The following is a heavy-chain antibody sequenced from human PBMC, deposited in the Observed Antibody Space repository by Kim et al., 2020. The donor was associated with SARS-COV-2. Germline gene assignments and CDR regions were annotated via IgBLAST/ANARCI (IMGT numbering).Heavy chain of an antibody. CDR1: GVPISTYY. CDR3: AALGGGF. CDR2: IYDSGST. J-gene: IGHJ4*02. Sequence: SETLSLTCTVSGVPISTYYWSWIRQSPGKGLEWIGYIYDSGSTNSNPSLRSRVPISLDASKNQSSLKLSPVTAADTPVYYCAALGGGFWGQGTLITVSS. V-gene: IGHV4-59*03. D-gene: IGHD3-10*01.